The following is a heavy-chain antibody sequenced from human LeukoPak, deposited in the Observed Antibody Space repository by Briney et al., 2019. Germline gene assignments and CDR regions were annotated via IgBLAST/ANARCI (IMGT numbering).Heavy chain of an antibody. J-gene: IGHJ4*02. CDR2: IYYSGST. Sequence: PSETLSLTCTVSGGSISSYYWSWIRQPPGKGLEWIGYIYYSGSTNYNPSLKSRVTISVDTSKNQFSLKLSSVTAADTAVYYCARDRISSSYGTPYFDYCGQGTLVTVSS. D-gene: IGHD5-18*01. CDR3: ARDRISSSYGTPYFDY. CDR1: GGSISSYY. V-gene: IGHV4-59*01.